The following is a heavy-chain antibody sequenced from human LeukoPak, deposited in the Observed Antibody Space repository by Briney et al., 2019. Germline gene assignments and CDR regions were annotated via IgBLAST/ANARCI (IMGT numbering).Heavy chain of an antibody. CDR2: IYYSGST. V-gene: IGHV4-59*01. D-gene: IGHD6-19*01. J-gene: IGHJ4*02. CDR3: ARGGSSGWLDY. Sequence: SETLSLTCTVSGGSISSYYWSWIRQPPGKGLEWIGYIYYSGSTDYNPSLKSRVTISIDTSKNHFSLKLSSVTAADTAVYYCARGGSSGWLDYWGQGTLVTVS. CDR1: GGSISSYY.